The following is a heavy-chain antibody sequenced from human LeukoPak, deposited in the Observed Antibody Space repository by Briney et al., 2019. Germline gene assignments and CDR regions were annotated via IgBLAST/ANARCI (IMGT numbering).Heavy chain of an antibody. CDR3: ANSYYYDSSGYYN. V-gene: IGHV4-39*01. Sequence: WTWVGKAPGKGRGWIGSIYYSGSTYYNPSLKSRVTISVDTSKNQFSLKLSSVTAADTAVYYCANSYYYDSSGYYNWGQGTLVTVSS. J-gene: IGHJ4*02. CDR2: IYYSGST. D-gene: IGHD3-22*01.